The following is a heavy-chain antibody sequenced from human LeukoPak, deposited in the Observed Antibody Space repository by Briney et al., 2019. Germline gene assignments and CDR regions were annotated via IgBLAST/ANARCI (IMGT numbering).Heavy chain of an antibody. J-gene: IGHJ4*02. CDR1: GGSFSGYY. CDR2: TNHSGST. V-gene: IGHV4-34*01. Sequence: PSETLSLTCAVYGGSFSGYYWSWIRQPPGKGLEWIGETNHSGSTNYNPSLKSRVTISVDTSKNQFSLKLSSVTAADTAVYYCARGYYYDSSGYYYFDYWGQGTLVTVSS. D-gene: IGHD3-22*01. CDR3: ARGYYYDSSGYYYFDY.